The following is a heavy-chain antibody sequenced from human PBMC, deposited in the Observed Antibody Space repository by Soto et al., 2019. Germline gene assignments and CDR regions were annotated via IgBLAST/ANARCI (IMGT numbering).Heavy chain of an antibody. CDR2: IHAAAVYR. D-gene: IGHD7-27*01. J-gene: IGHJ4*02. CDR1: GFIFGNHG. Sequence: GSLLLPCTASGFIFGNHGMTWVRQAPGRALEWVSTIHAAAVYRHYADSVKRRFAISRDNCKRTLSLQMNSLRAEHTAIYYCVSWVSAHFDFWGPGTEVTIYS. CDR3: VSWVSAHFDF. V-gene: IGHV3-23*01.